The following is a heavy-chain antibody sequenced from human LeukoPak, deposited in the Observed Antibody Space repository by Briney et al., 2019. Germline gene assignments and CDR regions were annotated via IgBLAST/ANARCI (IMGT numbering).Heavy chain of an antibody. CDR3: ARVSSGSYYGTGNWFDP. CDR2: ISAYNGNT. V-gene: IGHV1-18*01. J-gene: IGHJ5*02. D-gene: IGHD1-26*01. CDR1: GYTFTSYG. Sequence: GASVKVSCKASGYTFTSYGISWVRQASGQGLEWMGWISAYNGNTNYAQKLQGRVTMTTDTSTSTAYMELRSLRSDDTAVYYCARVSSGSYYGTGNWFDPWGQGTLVTVSS.